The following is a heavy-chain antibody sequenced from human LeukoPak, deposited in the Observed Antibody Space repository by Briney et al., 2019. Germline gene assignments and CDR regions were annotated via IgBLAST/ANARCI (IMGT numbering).Heavy chain of an antibody. J-gene: IGHJ4*02. CDR2: ISYDGSNN. CDR3: AKDPDFWSGYPYYFDY. CDR1: GLTFSNYG. Sequence: GGSLRLSCAASGLTFSNYGMHWVRQAPGKGLEWLAVISYDGSNNYYADSVKGRFTISRDNSKNTVYLQMNSLRAEDTAVYYCAKDPDFWSGYPYYFDYWGQGTLVTVSS. D-gene: IGHD3-3*01. V-gene: IGHV3-30*18.